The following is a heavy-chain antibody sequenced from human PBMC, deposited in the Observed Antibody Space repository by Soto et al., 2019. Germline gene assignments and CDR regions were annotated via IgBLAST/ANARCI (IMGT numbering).Heavy chain of an antibody. CDR3: AREGVSSRWYNYYGMDV. V-gene: IGHV4-59*01. D-gene: IGHD6-13*01. CDR1: GGSISSYY. Sequence: QVQLQESGPGLVKPSETLSLTCTVSGGSISSYYWSWIRQPPGKGLEWIGYIYYSGSTNYNPSLKSRVTTSVDTSKNQYSLKLSSVTAADTAVYYCAREGVSSRWYNYYGMDVWGQGTTVTVSS. J-gene: IGHJ6*02. CDR2: IYYSGST.